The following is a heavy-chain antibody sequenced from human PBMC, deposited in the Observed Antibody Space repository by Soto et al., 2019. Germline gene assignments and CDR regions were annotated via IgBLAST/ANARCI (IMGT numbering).Heavy chain of an antibody. CDR2: IYSSGTT. CDR3: ARLAAADNYLDS. J-gene: IGHJ4*02. CDR1: GGSIRSYY. Sequence: ETLSLTCTVSGGSIRSYYWSWIRQPPGKGLEWIGYIYSSGTTNYNPSVKSRVTISVDTSKNQFSLKLSSVTAADTAVYYCARLAAADNYLDSWGQGTLVTVSS. V-gene: IGHV4-4*08. D-gene: IGHD6-13*01.